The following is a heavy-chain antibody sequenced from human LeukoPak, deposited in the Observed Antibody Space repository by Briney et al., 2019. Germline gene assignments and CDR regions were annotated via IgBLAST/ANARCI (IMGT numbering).Heavy chain of an antibody. Sequence: MKSGPTLVNPTQTLTLTCTFSGFSLSTSGVGVGWIRQPPGKALEWLALIYWDDDKRYSPSLKSRLTITKDTSKNQVVLTMTNMDPVDTATYYCAHHITMVRGVITNYYYYYMDVWGKGTTVTVSS. CDR1: GFSLSTSGVG. V-gene: IGHV2-5*02. CDR3: AHHITMVRGVITNYYYYYMDV. J-gene: IGHJ6*03. CDR2: IYWDDDK. D-gene: IGHD3-10*01.